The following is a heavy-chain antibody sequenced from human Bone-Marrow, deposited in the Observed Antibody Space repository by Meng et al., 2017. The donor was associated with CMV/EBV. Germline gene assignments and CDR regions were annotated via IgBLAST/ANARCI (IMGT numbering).Heavy chain of an antibody. CDR1: GFTFGDYA. CDR3: TRSRLRYYDSSGFDY. CDR2: IRSKAYGGTT. D-gene: IGHD3-22*01. J-gene: IGHJ4*02. V-gene: IGHV3-49*04. Sequence: GESLKISCTASGFTFGDYAMSWVRQAPGKGLEWVGFIRSKAYGGTTEYAASVKGRFTISRDDSKSIAYLQMNSLKTEDTALYYCTRSRLRYYDSSGFDYWGQGTLVTVSS.